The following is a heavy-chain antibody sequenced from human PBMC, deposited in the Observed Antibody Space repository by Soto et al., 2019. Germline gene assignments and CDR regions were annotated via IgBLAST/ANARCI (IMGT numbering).Heavy chain of an antibody. D-gene: IGHD6-6*01. Sequence: QVQLVESGGGVVQPGRSLRLSCAASGFTFSSYGMHWVRQAPGKGLEWVAVISYDGSNKYYADSVKGRFTISRDNSKNTLYLQMNSLRAEDTAVYYCAKDRGAARPRFSGYFDYWGQGTLVTVSS. V-gene: IGHV3-30*18. CDR2: ISYDGSNK. CDR1: GFTFSSYG. CDR3: AKDRGAARPRFSGYFDY. J-gene: IGHJ4*02.